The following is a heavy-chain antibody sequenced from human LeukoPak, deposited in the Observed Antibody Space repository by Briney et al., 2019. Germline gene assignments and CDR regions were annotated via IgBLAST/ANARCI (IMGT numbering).Heavy chain of an antibody. J-gene: IGHJ3*01. CDR3: WKDQGIAVDGTDDAIDE. CDR1: GFTFSNYG. D-gene: IGHD6-19*01. CDR2: ISLDGIDQ. V-gene: IGHV3-30*18. Sequence: GRSLRLSCAASGFTFSNYGMHWVRQAPGKGLEWVSLISLDGIDQYYGDSVKGRCTISRDNSKNTLFLQMNSLRSDDPAVYYCWKDQGIAVDGTDDAIDEWGQGTMVTVSS.